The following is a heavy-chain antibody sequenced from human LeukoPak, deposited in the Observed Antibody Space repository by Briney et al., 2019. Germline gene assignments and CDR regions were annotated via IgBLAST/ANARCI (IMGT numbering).Heavy chain of an antibody. CDR3: NALPYCSSTSCYGYYYYMDV. CDR1: GATFTSYA. D-gene: IGHD2-2*01. Sequence: SVKVSCKASGATFTSYAISWVRQAPGHGLEWMGGIIPIIGTANYAQKFQGRVTITADESTSTAYMELSSLRSEDTAVYYCNALPYCSSTSCYGYYYYMDVWGKGTTVTVSS. J-gene: IGHJ6*03. CDR2: IIPIIGTA. V-gene: IGHV1-69*13.